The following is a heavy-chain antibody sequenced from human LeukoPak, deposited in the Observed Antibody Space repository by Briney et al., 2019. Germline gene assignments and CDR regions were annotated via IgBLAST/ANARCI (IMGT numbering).Heavy chain of an antibody. CDR3: ARGLVGYCSSTSCYGS. CDR1: GFTFSSYG. J-gene: IGHJ5*02. D-gene: IGHD2-2*01. Sequence: PGGSLRLSCAASGFTFSSYGMHWVRQAPGKGLEWVAFIRYDGSNKYYADSVKGRFTISRDNSKNTLYLQMNSLRAEDTAVYYCARGLVGYCSSTSCYGSWGQGTLVTVSS. V-gene: IGHV3-30*02. CDR2: IRYDGSNK.